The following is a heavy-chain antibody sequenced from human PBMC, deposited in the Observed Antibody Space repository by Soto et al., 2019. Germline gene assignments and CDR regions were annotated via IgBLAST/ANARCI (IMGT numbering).Heavy chain of an antibody. CDR1: GGTFSTLG. CDR2: IIPLFGTA. J-gene: IGHJ4*02. CDR3: AKSAPMDAGDKYYYDF. Sequence: SVKVSCKASGGTFSTLGISWLRQSPGQGLEWMGGIIPLFGTARYSQKFEDRITITADESTNTVYMDLRSLTSEDTAIYYCAKSAPMDAGDKYYYDFWGQGALVTVSS. D-gene: IGHD4-17*01. V-gene: IGHV1-69*13.